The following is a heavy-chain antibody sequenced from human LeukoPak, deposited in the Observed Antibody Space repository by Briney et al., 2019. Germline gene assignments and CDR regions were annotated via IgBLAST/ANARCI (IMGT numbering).Heavy chain of an antibody. CDR2: ISSTSSYM. J-gene: IGHJ4*02. CDR1: GFAFSTYS. V-gene: IGHV3-21*01. D-gene: IGHD1-14*01. Sequence: GGSLRLSCAASGFAFSTYSMNWVRQAPGKGLEWVSCISSTSSYMYYADSVMARFTISRDNAKNSLYLQMNSLRAEDTAVYYCARGPPYNRGLHDYWGQGTPVNVFS. CDR3: ARGPPYNRGLHDY.